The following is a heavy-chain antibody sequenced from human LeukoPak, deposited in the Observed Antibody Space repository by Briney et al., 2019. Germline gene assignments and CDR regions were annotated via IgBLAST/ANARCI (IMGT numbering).Heavy chain of an antibody. CDR3: AKEGRSLQTY. V-gene: IGHV3-74*01. CDR2: IKTDGSTT. CDR1: GFTFSSSW. Sequence: GGSLRLSCAVSGFTFSSSWMHWVRQAPGKGLVWVSHIKTDGSTTAYADSVKGRFTISRDNAKNSLYLQMNSLRVEDTAVYYCAKEGRSLQTYWGQGTLVTVSS. J-gene: IGHJ4*02. D-gene: IGHD5-24*01.